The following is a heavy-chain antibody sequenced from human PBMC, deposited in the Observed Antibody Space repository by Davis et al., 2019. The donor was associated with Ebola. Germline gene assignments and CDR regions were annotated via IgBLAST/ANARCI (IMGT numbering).Heavy chain of an antibody. Sequence: SVKVSCKASGGTFSSYAISWVRQAPGQGLEWMGGIIPIFGTANYAQKFQGRVTITADESTSTAYMELSSLRSEDTAVYYCATGTVTTWAFDIWGQGTMVTVSS. J-gene: IGHJ3*02. CDR1: GGTFSSYA. CDR2: IIPIFGTA. D-gene: IGHD4-11*01. CDR3: ATGTVTTWAFDI. V-gene: IGHV1-69*13.